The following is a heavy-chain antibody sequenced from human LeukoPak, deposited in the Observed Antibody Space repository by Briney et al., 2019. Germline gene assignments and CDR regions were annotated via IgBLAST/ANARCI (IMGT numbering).Heavy chain of an antibody. J-gene: IGHJ4*02. CDR3: VSRPSNYGDYAYDY. CDR1: GYSISSGYY. CDR2: IYHSGST. Sequence: PSETLSLTCAVSGYSISSGYYWGWIRQPPGKGLEWIGSIYHSGSTYYNPSLKTRVTISVDTSKNRFSLKLSSVTAADTAVYYCVSRPSNYGDYAYDYWGQGTLVTVSS. D-gene: IGHD4-17*01. V-gene: IGHV4-38-2*01.